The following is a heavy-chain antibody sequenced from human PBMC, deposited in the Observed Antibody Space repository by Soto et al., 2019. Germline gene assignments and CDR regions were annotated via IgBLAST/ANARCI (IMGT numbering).Heavy chain of an antibody. CDR2: IIPIFGTA. Sequence: ASVKVSCKASGGTFSSYAISWVRQAPGQGLEWMGGIIPIFGTANYAQKFQGRVTITADKSTSTAYMELSSLRSEDTAVYYCARNGEMATINYFDYWGQGTLVTVSS. CDR3: ARNGEMATINYFDY. CDR1: GGTFSSYA. J-gene: IGHJ4*02. D-gene: IGHD5-12*01. V-gene: IGHV1-69*06.